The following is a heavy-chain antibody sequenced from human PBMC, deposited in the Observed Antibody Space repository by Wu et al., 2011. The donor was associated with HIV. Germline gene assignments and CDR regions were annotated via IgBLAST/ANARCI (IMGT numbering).Heavy chain of an antibody. V-gene: IGHV1-2*02. CDR3: AREYGSGSYRHLDY. CDR2: INPNSGGT. D-gene: IGHD3-10*01. J-gene: IGHJ4*02. CDR1: GYSFTGYH. Sequence: QVQLVQSGAEVKKPGASVKVSCKASGYSFTGYHMHWVRQAPGQGLEWMGWINPNSGGTNYAQKFQGRVTMTRETSISTAYMELSRLRSDDTAVYYCAREYGSGSYRHLDYWGQGTLVTVSS.